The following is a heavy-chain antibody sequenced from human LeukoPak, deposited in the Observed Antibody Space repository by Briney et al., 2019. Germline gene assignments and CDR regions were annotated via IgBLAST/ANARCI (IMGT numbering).Heavy chain of an antibody. CDR3: ARDVGYSYAGIDY. CDR1: GFTFRNYG. V-gene: IGHV3-33*01. J-gene: IGHJ4*02. Sequence: GGSLRLSCAASGFTFRNYGMHWVRQAAGKGLEWVAIIWSGGSNKYYADSEKGRFTISRDDSWNTLSLQMSSLRAEDTAVYYCARDVGYSYAGIDYWGQGTLVTVSS. CDR2: IWSGGSNK. D-gene: IGHD5-18*01.